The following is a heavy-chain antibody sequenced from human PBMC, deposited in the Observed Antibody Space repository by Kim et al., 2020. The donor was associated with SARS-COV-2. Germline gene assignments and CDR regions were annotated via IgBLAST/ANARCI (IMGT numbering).Heavy chain of an antibody. CDR2: ISSSSTPI. CDR3: ARDTRPNGSGSFNTLIYYYYFCMDA. J-gene: IGHJ6*02. Sequence: GGSLRLSCEASGFSFDKYNMNWVRQAPGKGLEWLSFISSSSTPIYYADSVKGRFIISRDNAKKTLYLQLNSLRDEDTAVYYCARDTRPNGSGSFNTLIYYYYFCMDAWGPGATVTVAS. CDR1: GFSFDKYN. D-gene: IGHD3-10*01. V-gene: IGHV3-48*02.